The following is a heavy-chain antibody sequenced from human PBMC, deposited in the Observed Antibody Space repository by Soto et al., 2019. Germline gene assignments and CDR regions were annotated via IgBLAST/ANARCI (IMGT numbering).Heavy chain of an antibody. Sequence: ASVKVSCKASGYTFTSYGISWVRQAPGQGLEWMGWISAYNGNTNYAQKLQGRVTMTTDTSTSTAYMELRSLRSDDTAVYYCARKTVAGEYYYYGMDVWGQGTTVTVYS. V-gene: IGHV1-18*01. CDR3: ARKTVAGEYYYYGMDV. CDR1: GYTFTSYG. D-gene: IGHD6-19*01. CDR2: ISAYNGNT. J-gene: IGHJ6*02.